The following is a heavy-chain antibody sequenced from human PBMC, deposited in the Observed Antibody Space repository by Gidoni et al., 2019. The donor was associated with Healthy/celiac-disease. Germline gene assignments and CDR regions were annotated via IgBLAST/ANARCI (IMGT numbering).Heavy chain of an antibody. V-gene: IGHV4-34*01. Sequence: QVQLQQWGAGLLKPSETLSLTCAVYGGSFSGYYWGWIRQPPGKGLELIGEINQSGSTNSNPSLKSRVTISVDTSKNQFSLKLSSVTAADTAVYYCARGRTSRPLYYYYYGMDVWGQGTTVTVSS. CDR1: GGSFSGYY. J-gene: IGHJ6*02. D-gene: IGHD6-6*01. CDR2: INQSGST. CDR3: ARGRTSRPLYYYYYGMDV.